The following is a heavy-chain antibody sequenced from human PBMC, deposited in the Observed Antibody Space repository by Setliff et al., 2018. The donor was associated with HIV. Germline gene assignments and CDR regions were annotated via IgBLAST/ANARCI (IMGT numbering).Heavy chain of an antibody. CDR1: GYSVSTAYY. CDR3: MRGRTITIFGVAYFDF. Sequence: KPSETMSLTCALSGYSVSTAYYLGWMRQPHGKGLEGIGSVYHSGTTYYNPSLKSRFTISVDMSNNQFSLKVTSVTAADTAVYYCMRGRTITIFGVAYFDFWGQGTQVTVSS. D-gene: IGHD3-3*01. J-gene: IGHJ4*02. CDR2: VYHSGTT. V-gene: IGHV4-38-2*01.